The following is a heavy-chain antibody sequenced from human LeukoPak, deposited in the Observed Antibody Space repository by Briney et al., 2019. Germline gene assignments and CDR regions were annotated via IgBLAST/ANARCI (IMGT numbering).Heavy chain of an antibody. CDR3: ARGRYSGTTYYFDY. D-gene: IGHD5-12*01. Sequence: GGSLRLSCAASGFTFSTSWMSWVRQVPGEGLEWVANIKKDGSETYYVDSVKGRFTISRDNAKNSLYLQMNSLRAEDTAMYYCARGRYSGTTYYFDYWGQEPWSPSPQ. CDR2: IKKDGSET. J-gene: IGHJ4*01. V-gene: IGHV3-7*03. CDR1: GFTFSTSW.